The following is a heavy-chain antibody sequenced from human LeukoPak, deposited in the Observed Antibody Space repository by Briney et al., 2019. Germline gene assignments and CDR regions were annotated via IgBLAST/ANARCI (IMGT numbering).Heavy chain of an antibody. J-gene: IGHJ4*02. Sequence: TGGSLRLSCAASGFTFSGYWMRWVRQAPGKGLVWVSRTNTDGSSTTYADSVKGRFTISRDNAKNTLYLQMNSLRAEDTAVYYCARAATLDYWGQGTLVTVSS. CDR1: GFTFSGYW. CDR3: ARAATLDY. CDR2: TNTDGSST. D-gene: IGHD2-15*01. V-gene: IGHV3-74*01.